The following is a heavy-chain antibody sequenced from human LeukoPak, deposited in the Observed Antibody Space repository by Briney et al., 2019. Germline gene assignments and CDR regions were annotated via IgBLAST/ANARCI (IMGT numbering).Heavy chain of an antibody. CDR2: IYSGGST. Sequence: GGSLRLSCAASGFTVSGNFMSWVRQAPGKGLEWVSVIYSGGSTYYADSVKGRFTISRDNSKNTLYLQMNSLRAEDMAVYYCTGVVYSSGYSQGFDIWGQGTMVTVSS. D-gene: IGHD6-19*01. V-gene: IGHV3-66*01. J-gene: IGHJ3*02. CDR1: GFTVSGNF. CDR3: TGVVYSSGYSQGFDI.